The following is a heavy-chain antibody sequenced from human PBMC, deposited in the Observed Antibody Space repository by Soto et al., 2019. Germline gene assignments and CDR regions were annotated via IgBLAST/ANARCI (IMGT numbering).Heavy chain of an antibody. J-gene: IGHJ6*02. D-gene: IGHD3-3*02. Sequence: QVQLVQSGAEVKKPGSSVTVSCKASGGTFGNSAISWVRQAPGQGLEWMGGIIPIFSTPDYEQKLQGRVTITADESTSTAYMELTSLRSEDTAVYYCARDKDRQQLGGNYYYDIDVWGQGTTVTVSS. CDR1: GGTFGNSA. V-gene: IGHV1-69*12. CDR2: IIPIFSTP. CDR3: ARDKDRQQLGGNYYYDIDV.